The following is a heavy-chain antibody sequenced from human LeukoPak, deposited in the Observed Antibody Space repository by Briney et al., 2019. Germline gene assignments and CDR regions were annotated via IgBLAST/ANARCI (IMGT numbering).Heavy chain of an antibody. V-gene: IGHV4-39*01. Sequence: SETLSLTCTVSGGSISSSSYYWGWIRQPPGKGLEWTGSIYYSGSTYYNPSLKCRVTISVYTSKNQFFLKLSSATAADTAVYYXARHETDTLASXYYMDVWGXGTTXXVS. CDR2: IYYSGST. J-gene: IGHJ6*03. CDR1: GGSISSSSYY. D-gene: IGHD1-14*01. CDR3: ARHETDTLASXYYMDV.